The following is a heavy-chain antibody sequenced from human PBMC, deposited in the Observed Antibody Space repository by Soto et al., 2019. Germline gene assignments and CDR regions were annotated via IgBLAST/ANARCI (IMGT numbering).Heavy chain of an antibody. Sequence: EVQLVESGGALVQPGRSLRLSCVTSGFAFDDYAIHWVRQTPGKGLEWVSGLTWNGDVIGYADSVKGRFTISRDNAENSLYLEXXXXXXXXXXXXXXXXXSESSGYLXXXDYWGQXT. V-gene: IGHV3-9*01. CDR3: XXXSESSGYLXXXDY. CDR2: LTWNGDVI. D-gene: IGHD3-22*01. J-gene: IGHJ4*02. CDR1: GFAFDDYA.